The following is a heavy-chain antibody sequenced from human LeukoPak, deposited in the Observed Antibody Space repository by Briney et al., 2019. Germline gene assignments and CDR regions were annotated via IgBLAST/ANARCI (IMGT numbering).Heavy chain of an antibody. CDR1: GFTIGTAW. Sequence: GGSLRLSCVSSGFTIGTAWMSWVRQAPGKGLEWLGHIKSEGEGATTDYAAPAKGRSAISRDDSKNMIYLQMSSLKIDDTAIYYCIAHFPYFYGFDVWGKGTTVTVSS. CDR3: IAHFPYFYGFDV. J-gene: IGHJ6*04. CDR2: IKSEGEGATT. D-gene: IGHD3-3*02. V-gene: IGHV3-15*01.